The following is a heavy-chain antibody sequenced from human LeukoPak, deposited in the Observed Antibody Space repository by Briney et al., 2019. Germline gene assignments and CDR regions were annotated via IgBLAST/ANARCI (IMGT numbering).Heavy chain of an antibody. CDR2: IRYDGSNK. CDR3: ARDRVPKLGITDAFDI. J-gene: IGHJ3*02. D-gene: IGHD7-27*01. V-gene: IGHV3-30*02. Sequence: GGSLRLSCAASGFIFSSYGMHWVRQAPGKGLEWVAFIRYDGSNKYYADSVKGRFTISRDNSKNTLYLQMNSLRAEDTAVYYCARDRVPKLGITDAFDIWGQGTMVTVSS. CDR1: GFIFSSYG.